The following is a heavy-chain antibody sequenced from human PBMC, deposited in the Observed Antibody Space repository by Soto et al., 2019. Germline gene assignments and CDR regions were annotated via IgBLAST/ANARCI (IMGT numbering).Heavy chain of an antibody. CDR1: GYPFNNDG. CDR2: ITADNGDT. Sequence: GASVKVSCKASGYPFNNDGISWVRQAPGQGLEWMGWITADNGDTNYAQKFQGRVTMTTDTSTSTAYMELSSLRSEDTAVYYCARGHMRAAAGTNYYYYYGMDVWGQGTTVTVSS. CDR3: ARGHMRAAAGTNYYYYYGMDV. V-gene: IGHV1-18*01. J-gene: IGHJ6*02. D-gene: IGHD6-13*01.